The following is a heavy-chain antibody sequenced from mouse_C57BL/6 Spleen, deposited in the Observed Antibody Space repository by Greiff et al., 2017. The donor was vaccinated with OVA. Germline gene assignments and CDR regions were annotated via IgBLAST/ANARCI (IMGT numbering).Heavy chain of an antibody. CDR3: ARSFWDQDYFDY. CDR2: IYPGSGNT. Sequence: VQLVESGAELVRPGASVKLSCKASGYTFTDYYINWVKQRPGQGLEWIARIYPGSGNTYYNEKFKGKATLTAEKSSSTAYMQLSSLTSEDSAVYFCARSFWDQDYFDYWGQGTTLTVSS. V-gene: IGHV1-76*01. CDR1: GYTFTDYY. D-gene: IGHD4-1*01. J-gene: IGHJ2*01.